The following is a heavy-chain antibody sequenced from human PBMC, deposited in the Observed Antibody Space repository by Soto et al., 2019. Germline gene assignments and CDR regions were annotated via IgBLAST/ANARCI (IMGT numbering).Heavy chain of an antibody. J-gene: IGHJ6*02. CDR3: ARDTYSSSWPYYYYGMDV. V-gene: IGHV1-18*01. D-gene: IGHD6-13*01. CDR1: GYTFTSYG. CDR2: ISAYNGNT. Sequence: ASVKVSCKASGYTFTSYGISWVRQAPGQGLEWMGWISAYNGNTNYAQKLQGRVTMTTDTSTSTAYMELRSLRSDDTAVYYCARDTYSSSWPYYYYGMDVWGQATTVTLSS.